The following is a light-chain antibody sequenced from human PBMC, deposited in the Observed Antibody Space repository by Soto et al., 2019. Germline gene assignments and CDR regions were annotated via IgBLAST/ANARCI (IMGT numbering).Light chain of an antibody. Sequence: QSVLTQPASVSGSPGQSITISCTGTSSGIRDYNYVSWYQQLPGNAPKLMMYEVSNRPSGISNRFSGSKSGNTASLTLSGLQAEDESDYYCSSNSPDFFGTGTKVTVL. CDR2: EVS. V-gene: IGLV2-14*01. J-gene: IGLJ1*01. CDR3: SSNSPDF. CDR1: SSGIRDYNY.